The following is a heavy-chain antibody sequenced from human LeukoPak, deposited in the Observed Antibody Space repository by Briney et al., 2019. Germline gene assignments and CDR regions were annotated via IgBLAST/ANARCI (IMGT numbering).Heavy chain of an antibody. CDR3: ARGRQQLGDY. J-gene: IGHJ4*02. Sequence: SETLSLTCTVSGGSISSGGYYWSWIRQPPGKGLEWIGYIYHSGSTYYSPSLKSRVTISVDRSKNQFSLKLSSVTAADTAVYYCARGRQQLGDYWGQGTLVTVSS. CDR1: GGSISSGGYY. CDR2: IYHSGST. D-gene: IGHD6-13*01. V-gene: IGHV4-30-2*01.